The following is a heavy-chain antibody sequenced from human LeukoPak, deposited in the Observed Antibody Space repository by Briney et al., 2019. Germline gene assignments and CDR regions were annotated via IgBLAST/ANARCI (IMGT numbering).Heavy chain of an antibody. V-gene: IGHV3-7*01. Sequence: GGSLRLSCAASEFTFSSYWMSWVRQAPGKGLEWVANIKQDGSEKYYVDSVKGRFTISRDNAKNSLYLQMNSLRAEDTAVYYCARTQWHNYYFDYWGQGTLVTVSS. D-gene: IGHD6-19*01. CDR2: IKQDGSEK. J-gene: IGHJ4*02. CDR3: ARTQWHNYYFDY. CDR1: EFTFSSYW.